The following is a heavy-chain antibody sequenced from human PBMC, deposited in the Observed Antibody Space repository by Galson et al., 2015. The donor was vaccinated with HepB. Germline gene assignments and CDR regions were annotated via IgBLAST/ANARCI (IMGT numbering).Heavy chain of an antibody. D-gene: IGHD1-26*01. Sequence: ALVKPTQTLTLTCTFSGFSLSTSEVGVGWIRQPPGKALEWLALVYWDDDKRHSPSLKSRLTITKDNSKNQMVLTMTNMDPVDTATYYCASLGSYDAFDIWGQGTMVTVSS. CDR2: VYWDDDK. J-gene: IGHJ3*02. CDR1: GFSLSTSEVG. CDR3: ASLGSYDAFDI. V-gene: IGHV2-5*02.